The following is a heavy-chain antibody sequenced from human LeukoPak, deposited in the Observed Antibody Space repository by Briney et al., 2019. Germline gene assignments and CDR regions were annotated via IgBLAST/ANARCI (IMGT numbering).Heavy chain of an antibody. V-gene: IGHV4-34*01. CDR2: INHSGST. CDR1: GGSFSGYY. J-gene: IGHJ4*02. CDR3: AKPHPPAAGLGGYFDY. D-gene: IGHD6-13*01. Sequence: NPSETLSLTCAVYGGSFSGYYWSWVRQPPGKGLEWSGEINHSGSTNYNPSLKSRVNISVDKSKNQFSLKLRYVTAADTAVYYCAKPHPPAAGLGGYFDYWGQGTLVTVSS.